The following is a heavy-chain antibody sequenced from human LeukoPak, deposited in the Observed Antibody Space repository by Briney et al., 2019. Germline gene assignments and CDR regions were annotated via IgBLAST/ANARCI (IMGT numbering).Heavy chain of an antibody. CDR1: GGSISSYY. CDR2: IYTSGST. D-gene: IGHD3-3*02. CDR3: ARAGILQDYYYYGMDV. J-gene: IGHJ6*02. V-gene: IGHV4-4*07. Sequence: SETLSLTCTVSGGSISSYYWSWIRQPAGKGLEWIGRIYTSGSTNYNPSLKSRVTMSVDTSKNQFSLKLSSVTAADTAVYYCARAGILQDYYYYGMDVWGQGTTVTVS.